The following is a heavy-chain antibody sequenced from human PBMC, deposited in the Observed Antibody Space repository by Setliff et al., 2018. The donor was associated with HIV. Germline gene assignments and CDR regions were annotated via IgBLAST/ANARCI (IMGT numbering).Heavy chain of an antibody. Sequence: SLRLSCAASGFTFSSVAMNWVRQAPGKGLEWIAYNNLDSRAIYADSVRDRFTISRDNARDSLYLQMNRLTVEDTAVYYCVRDTTSGWMLTNWGQGTLVTVSS. CDR2: NNLDSRAI. CDR3: VRDTTSGWMLTN. CDR1: GFTFSSVA. J-gene: IGHJ4*02. V-gene: IGHV3-48*01. D-gene: IGHD6-19*01.